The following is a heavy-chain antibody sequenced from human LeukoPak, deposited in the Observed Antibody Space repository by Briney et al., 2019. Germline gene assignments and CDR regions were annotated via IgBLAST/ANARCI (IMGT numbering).Heavy chain of an antibody. CDR3: ARVEYCTKGVCINFDL. J-gene: IGHJ4*02. Sequence: ASVKVSCKASGYTFTGYYIHWVRQAPAQGLEWMGWINPNSGGTKYAQRFQGKVTVTRDTSTSTAYLELSGLRADDTAAYYCARVEYCTKGVCINFDLWGQGTLVTVSS. CDR2: INPNSGGT. D-gene: IGHD2-8*01. V-gene: IGHV1-2*02. CDR1: GYTFTGYY.